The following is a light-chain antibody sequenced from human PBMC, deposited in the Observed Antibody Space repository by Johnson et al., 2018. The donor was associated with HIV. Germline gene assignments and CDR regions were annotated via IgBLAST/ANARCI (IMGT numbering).Light chain of an antibody. CDR3: AAWDDSLNGYV. CDR1: SSNIGNHY. Sequence: QSVLTQPPSVSAAPGQKVTISCSGTSSNIGNHYVSWYQLLPGTAPKLLIYDNNQRPSGIPDRFSVSKSGTSATLGISGLQAEDEADYYCAAWDDSLNGYVFGTGTKVTVL. CDR2: DNN. J-gene: IGLJ1*01. V-gene: IGLV1-51*01.